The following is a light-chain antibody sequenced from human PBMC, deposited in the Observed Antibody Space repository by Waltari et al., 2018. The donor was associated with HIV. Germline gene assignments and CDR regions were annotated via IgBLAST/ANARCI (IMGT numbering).Light chain of an antibody. Sequence: QSALTQPASVSGSPGQSITISCTGTSSDVGGYNYVSWYQQHPGKAPKLMIYEVSNRHSGVSNRFSGSKSCNTASLTISGLQAEDEADYYCSSYTSSSTRVFGGGTNLTVL. CDR1: SSDVGGYNY. CDR2: EVS. CDR3: SSYTSSSTRV. V-gene: IGLV2-14*01. J-gene: IGLJ3*02.